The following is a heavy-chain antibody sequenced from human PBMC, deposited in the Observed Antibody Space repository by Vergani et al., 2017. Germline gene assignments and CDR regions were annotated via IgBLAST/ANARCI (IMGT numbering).Heavy chain of an antibody. CDR2: ISSGGST. J-gene: IGHJ6*02. V-gene: IGHV3-53*01. Sequence: EVQLVESGGGLIQHGGSLRLSCAASGFTVSSNYMSWVRQAPGKGLEWVSVISSGGSTYYADSVKGRFTISRDNSKNTLYLQMNSLRAEDTAVYYCARDKMVVVAATPDTYYYYGMDVWGQGTTVTVSS. D-gene: IGHD2-15*01. CDR3: ARDKMVVVAATPDTYYYYGMDV. CDR1: GFTVSSNY.